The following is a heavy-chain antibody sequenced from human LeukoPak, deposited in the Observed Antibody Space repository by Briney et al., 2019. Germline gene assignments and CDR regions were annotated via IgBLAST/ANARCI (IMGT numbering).Heavy chain of an antibody. CDR1: GFTFSSYS. CDR3: ARAIAAPDY. V-gene: IGHV3-48*01. D-gene: IGHD6-6*01. Sequence: GGSLRLSCAASGFTFSSYSMNWVRQAPGKGLEWVSYISSSSSTIYYADSVKGRFTISRDNAKNSLYLQMNSLRAEDTAVYYCARAIAAPDYWGQGTLVTVST. J-gene: IGHJ4*02. CDR2: ISSSSSTI.